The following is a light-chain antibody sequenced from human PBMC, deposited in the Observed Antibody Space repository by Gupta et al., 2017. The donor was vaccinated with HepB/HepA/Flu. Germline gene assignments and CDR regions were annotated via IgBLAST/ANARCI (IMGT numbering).Light chain of an antibody. CDR3: QSFDSSLSAWV. J-gene: IGLJ3*02. V-gene: IGLV1-40*01. CDR1: SSNIGTPYD. CDR2: DSN. Sequence: SSNIGTPYDIHWYQQLPGTAPKLIMYDSNNRPSGVPNRFSGSKSGTSASLAITGLQAEDEADYYCQSFDSSLSAWVFGGGTKLTVL.